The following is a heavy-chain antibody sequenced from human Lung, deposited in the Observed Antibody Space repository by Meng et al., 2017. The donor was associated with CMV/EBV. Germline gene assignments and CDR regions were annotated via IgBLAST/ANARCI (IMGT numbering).Heavy chain of an antibody. CDR3: AREASGSYYAFYFDY. J-gene: IGHJ4*02. CDR1: GFSFSDHY. CDR2: ISGNGNTI. V-gene: IGHV3-11*04. D-gene: IGHD1-26*01. Sequence: LSLTCAASGFSFSDHYMSWIRQAPGKGLEGVSYISGNGNTIYYADSVKGRFTISRDNAKNSLYLQMNSLRVEDTAVYYCAREASGSYYAFYFDYWGQGTXVTVSS.